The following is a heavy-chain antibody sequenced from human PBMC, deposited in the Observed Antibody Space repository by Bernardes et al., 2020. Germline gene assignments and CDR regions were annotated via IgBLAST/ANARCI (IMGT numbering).Heavy chain of an antibody. CDR1: GFIFRDYY. Sequence: SLSRSCAASGFIFRDYYMSWIRQAPGQGLEWVSYMSTGGSTRYYADSVKGRFTISRDNAKNSLYLQMNSLRAEDTAVYYCARSADGYSHVDIWGQGTMVTVSS. CDR2: MSTGGSTR. D-gene: IGHD4-4*01. CDR3: ARSADGYSHVDI. J-gene: IGHJ3*02. V-gene: IGHV3-11*01.